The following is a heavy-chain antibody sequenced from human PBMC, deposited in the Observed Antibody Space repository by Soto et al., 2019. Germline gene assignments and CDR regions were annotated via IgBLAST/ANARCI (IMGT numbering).Heavy chain of an antibody. CDR3: AKPKRAYDSSGFIDY. CDR2: ISYDGSNK. V-gene: IGHV3-30*18. CDR1: GFTFSSYG. D-gene: IGHD3-22*01. Sequence: PGGSLRLSCAASGFTFSSYGVHWVRQAPGKGLEWVAVISYDGSNKYYADSAKGRFTISRDNSKNTLYLQMNSLRAEDTAVYYCAKPKRAYDSSGFIDYWGQGTLVTSPQ. J-gene: IGHJ4*02.